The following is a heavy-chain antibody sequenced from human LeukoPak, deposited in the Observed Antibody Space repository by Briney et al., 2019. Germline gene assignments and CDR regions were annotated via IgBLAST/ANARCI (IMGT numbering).Heavy chain of an antibody. D-gene: IGHD2-8*01. CDR2: IYHSGST. CDR3: AGTEYCTNGVCYTLWYFDL. Sequence: SETLSLTCAVSGYSISSGYYWGWIRQPPGKGLEWIGSIYHSGSTYYNPSLKSRVTISVDTSKNQFSLKLSSVTAADTAVYYCAGTEYCTNGVCYTLWYFDLWGRDTLVTVSS. J-gene: IGHJ2*01. V-gene: IGHV4-38-2*01. CDR1: GYSISSGYY.